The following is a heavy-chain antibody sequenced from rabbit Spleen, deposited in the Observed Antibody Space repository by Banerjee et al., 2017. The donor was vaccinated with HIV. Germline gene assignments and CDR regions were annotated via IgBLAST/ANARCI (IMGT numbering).Heavy chain of an antibody. D-gene: IGHD2-1*01. CDR3: ARGSAAMTMVITGFYFNL. J-gene: IGHJ4*01. CDR2: IYGDTGGST. V-gene: IGHV1S45*01. Sequence: QEQLKESGGGLVKPGASLTLTCTASGVSFSDDHYMCWVRQAPGKGLESIACIYGDTGGSTWYASWATGRFTISTTSSTTVTLQLTSLTVADTATYFCARGSAAMTMVITGFYFNLWGQGPWSPS. CDR1: GVSFSDDHY.